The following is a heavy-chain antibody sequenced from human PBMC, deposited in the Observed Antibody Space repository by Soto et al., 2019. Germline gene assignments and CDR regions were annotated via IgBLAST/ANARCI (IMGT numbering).Heavy chain of an antibody. CDR3: ARGLLPPGSAFDI. D-gene: IGHD2-15*01. V-gene: IGHV3-30-3*01. CDR2: ISYDGSNK. J-gene: IGHJ3*02. Sequence: GGSLRLSCAASGFTFSSYAMHWVRQAPGKGLEWVAVISYDGSNKYYADSVKGRFTISRDNSKNTLYLQMNSLRAEDTAVYYCARGLLPPGSAFDIWGQGTMVTVSS. CDR1: GFTFSSYA.